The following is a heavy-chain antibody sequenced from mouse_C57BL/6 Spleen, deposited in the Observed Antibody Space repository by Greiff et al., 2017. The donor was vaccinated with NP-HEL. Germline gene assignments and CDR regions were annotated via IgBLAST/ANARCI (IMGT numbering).Heavy chain of an antibody. D-gene: IGHD4-1*01. CDR2: IDPNSGGT. J-gene: IGHJ2*01. V-gene: IGHV1-62-3*01. CDR1: GYTFTSYW. Sequence: QVQLQQPGAELVKPGASVKLSCKASGYTFTSYWMHWVKQRPGRGLEWIGRIDPNSGGTKYNEKFKSKATLTVDKSSSTAYMELRSLTSEDTAVYYCARSRGTGNYFDYWGQGTTLTVSS. CDR3: ARSRGTGNYFDY.